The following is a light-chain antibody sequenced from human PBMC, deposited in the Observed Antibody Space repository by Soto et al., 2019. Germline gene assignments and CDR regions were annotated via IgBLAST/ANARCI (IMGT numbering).Light chain of an antibody. CDR3: QQYNNWPPYT. Sequence: EIVMTQSPATRSVSPGEGVTLSCRASQSVSSNLAWYQQRPGQAPRLLIYGASTRATGIPARFSGSGSGTEFTLTISSLLSEDFAVYYCQQYNNWPPYTFGQGTKVDI. CDR2: GAS. V-gene: IGKV3-15*01. J-gene: IGKJ1*01. CDR1: QSVSSN.